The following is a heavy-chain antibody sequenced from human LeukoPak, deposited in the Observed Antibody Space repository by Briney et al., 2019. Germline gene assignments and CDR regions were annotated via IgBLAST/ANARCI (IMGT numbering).Heavy chain of an antibody. V-gene: IGHV1-18*03. CDR1: GYTFNSHG. CDR3: ARAEYGSGWYGTIDY. CDR2: ISTYNGNT. J-gene: IGHJ4*02. Sequence: GASVKVSCKASGYTFNSHGITWVRQAPGQGLEWMGWISTYNGNTNYAPKLQGRVTITRDTSASTAYMELSSLRSEDMAVYYCARAEYGSGWYGTIDYWGQGTLVTVSS. D-gene: IGHD6-19*01.